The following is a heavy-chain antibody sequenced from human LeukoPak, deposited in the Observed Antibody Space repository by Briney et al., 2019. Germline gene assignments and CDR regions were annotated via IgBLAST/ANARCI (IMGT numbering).Heavy chain of an antibody. CDR1: GFTFSNHG. CDR3: ATLYGSSRGAFDY. D-gene: IGHD3-10*01. Sequence: GGSLRLSCAASGFTFSNHGMNWVRQAPGKGLEWVSGISPSGDITYYADSVKGRFTISRDNSKNTLYLQMNSLRAEDTAIYYCATLYGSSRGAFDYWGQGTLVTVSS. J-gene: IGHJ4*02. V-gene: IGHV3-23*01. CDR2: ISPSGDIT.